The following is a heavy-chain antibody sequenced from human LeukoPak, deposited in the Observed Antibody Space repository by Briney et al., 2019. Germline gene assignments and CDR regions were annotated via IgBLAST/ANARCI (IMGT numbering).Heavy chain of an antibody. V-gene: IGHV1-69*13. CDR2: IIPIFGTA. CDR3: ARNRSPGYCSGGSCYSQHAFDT. Sequence: AASVKVSCKASGGTFSSYAISWVRQAPGQGLEWMGGIIPIFGTANYAQKFQGRVTITSDESTSTAYMELSSLRSEDTAVYYCARNRSPGYCSGGSCYSQHAFDTWGQGTMVTVSS. J-gene: IGHJ3*02. D-gene: IGHD2-15*01. CDR1: GGTFSSYA.